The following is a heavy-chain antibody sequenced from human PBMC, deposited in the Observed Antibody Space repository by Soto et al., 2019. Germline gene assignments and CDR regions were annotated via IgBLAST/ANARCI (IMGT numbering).Heavy chain of an antibody. CDR3: ARTAEGYCSGGSCPPYYYYGMDV. CDR1: GGSISSGGYY. D-gene: IGHD2-15*01. V-gene: IGHV4-31*03. J-gene: IGHJ6*02. CDR2: IYYSGST. Sequence: SETLSLTCTVSGGSISSGGYYWSWIRQHLGKGLVWIGYIYYSGSTYYNPSLKSRVTISVDTSKNQFSLKLSSVTAADTAVYYCARTAEGYCSGGSCPPYYYYGMDVWGQGTTVTVSS.